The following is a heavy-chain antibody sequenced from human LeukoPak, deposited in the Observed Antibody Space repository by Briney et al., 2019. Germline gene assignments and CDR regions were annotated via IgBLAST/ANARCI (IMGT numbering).Heavy chain of an antibody. CDR3: ARAPSEIGGYYPEYHRH. CDR2: IKSDGST. J-gene: IGHJ1*01. V-gene: IGHV3-74*01. Sequence: GGSLRLSCAASGFTFSTYWMHWVRQAPGKGLVWVSRIKSDGSTNYADSVKGRFTISRDNAKNTVSLQMNSLRPEDTGVYYCARAPSEIGGYYPEYHRHWGQGTLVTVSS. D-gene: IGHD3-22*01. CDR1: GFTFSTYW.